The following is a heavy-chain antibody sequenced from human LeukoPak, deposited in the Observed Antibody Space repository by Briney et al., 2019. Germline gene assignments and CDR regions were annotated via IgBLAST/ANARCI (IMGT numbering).Heavy chain of an antibody. J-gene: IGHJ3*02. V-gene: IGHV3-66*01. CDR1: GLTVNSNY. CDR2: TYSGGSS. Sequence: GGSLRLSCVASGLTVNSNYIIWVRQAPGKGLEWVSLTYSGGSSYYADSVKGRFTISRDIPKNTLYLQMNSLRAEDTAVYYCARTPDAFDIWGQGTLVTVSS. CDR3: ARTPDAFDI.